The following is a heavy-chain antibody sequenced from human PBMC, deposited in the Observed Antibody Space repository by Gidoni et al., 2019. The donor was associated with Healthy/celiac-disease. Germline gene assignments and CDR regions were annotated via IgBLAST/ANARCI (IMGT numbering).Heavy chain of an antibody. Sequence: QVQLVQSGAEVKKPGSSVKVSCKASGGTFSSYAISWVRQAPGQGLEWMGRIIPILGIANYAQKFQGRVTITADKSTSTAYMELSSLRSEDTAVYYCARDSASSRGILAKLFDYWGQGTLVTVSS. J-gene: IGHJ4*02. CDR3: ARDSASSRGILAKLFDY. CDR2: IIPILGIA. V-gene: IGHV1-69*04. D-gene: IGHD2-2*01. CDR1: GGTFSSYA.